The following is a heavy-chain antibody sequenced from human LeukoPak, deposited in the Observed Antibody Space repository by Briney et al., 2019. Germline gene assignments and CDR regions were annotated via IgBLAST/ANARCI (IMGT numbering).Heavy chain of an antibody. CDR1: GGSISSGGYS. CDR2: IYYSGST. D-gene: IGHD3-10*01. V-gene: IGHV4-31*03. Sequence: SETLSLTCTVSGGSISSGGYSWSWIRQHPGKGLEWIGYIYYSGSTYYNPSLKSRVTISVDTSKNQFSLKLSSVTAADTVVYYCASGGYYGSGSYYKFDYYGMDVWGQGTTVTVSS. J-gene: IGHJ6*02. CDR3: ASGGYYGSGSYYKFDYYGMDV.